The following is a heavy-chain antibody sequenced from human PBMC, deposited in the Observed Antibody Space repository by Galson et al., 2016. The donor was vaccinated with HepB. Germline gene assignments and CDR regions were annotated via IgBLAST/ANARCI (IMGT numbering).Heavy chain of an antibody. D-gene: IGHD1-26*01. CDR2: IRSRDFGGTS. CDR1: GFTFDDHA. J-gene: IGHJ5*02. Sequence: SLRLSCAASGFTFDDHAMVWFRQAPGKTLEWVAFIRSRDFGGTSEYAASVKGRFTISKDASKTIVYLQMNSLRTDDTAVYYCTRDRMAVGATLHWFDPWGQGTLVTVSS. V-gene: IGHV3-49*03. CDR3: TRDRMAVGATLHWFDP.